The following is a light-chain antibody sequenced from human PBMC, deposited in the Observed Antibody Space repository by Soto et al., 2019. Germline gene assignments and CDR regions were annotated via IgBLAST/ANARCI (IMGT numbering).Light chain of an antibody. CDR1: SGHSSYI. Sequence: QSVLTQSSSASASLGSSVKLTCTLSSGHSSYIIAWHQQQPGKAPRYLMKLEGSGSYNKGSGVPDRFSGSSSGADRYLTISNLQFEDEADYYCETWDSSTWVFGGGTQLTVL. J-gene: IGLJ3*02. CDR3: ETWDSSTWV. CDR2: LEGSGSY. V-gene: IGLV4-60*02.